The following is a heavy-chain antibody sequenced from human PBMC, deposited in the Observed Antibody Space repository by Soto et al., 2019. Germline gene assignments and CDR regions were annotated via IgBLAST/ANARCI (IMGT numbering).Heavy chain of an antibody. J-gene: IGHJ4*02. CDR1: GFTLDDYT. Sequence: EVQLVESGGGLVQPGGSLRLSCAASGFTLDDYTMHWVRQAPGKGLEWVSGLSWRSVSIGYADSVKGRFTISRDDAKNSLHLQMDSLRPEDTALYYCVKDMTGHYDSSGYLDNWGQGTLVTVSS. CDR2: LSWRSVSI. V-gene: IGHV3-9*01. D-gene: IGHD3-22*01. CDR3: VKDMTGHYDSSGYLDN.